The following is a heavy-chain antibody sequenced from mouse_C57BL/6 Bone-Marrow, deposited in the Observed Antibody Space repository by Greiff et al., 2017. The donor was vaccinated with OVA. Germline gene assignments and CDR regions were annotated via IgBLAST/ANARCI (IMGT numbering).Heavy chain of an antibody. CDR1: EYEFPSHD. CDR2: INSDGGST. Sequence: EVKLVESGGGLVQPGESLKLSCESNEYEFPSHDMSWVRKTPEKRLELVAAINSDGGSTYYPDTMERRFIISRDNTKKTLYLQMSRLRSEDTALYYCAIYYGIHWYFDVWGTGTTVTVSS. V-gene: IGHV5-2*01. D-gene: IGHD2-1*01. CDR3: AIYYGIHWYFDV. J-gene: IGHJ1*03.